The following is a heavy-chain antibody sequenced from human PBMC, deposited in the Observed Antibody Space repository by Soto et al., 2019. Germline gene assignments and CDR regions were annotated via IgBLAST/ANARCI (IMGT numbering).Heavy chain of an antibody. CDR2: ISGSGGST. CDR1: GFTFSSYA. Sequence: EVQLLESGGGLVQPGGSLRLACAASGFTFSSYAMSWVRQAPGKGLERVSAISGSGGSTYYADSVKVRFTIARDNSKNTRTLQMNCLSAEDTTVYYCAKDLGIVDEGCAFDIWGQGTMVTVSA. CDR3: AKDLGIVDEGCAFDI. J-gene: IGHJ3*02. D-gene: IGHD7-27*01. V-gene: IGHV3-23*01.